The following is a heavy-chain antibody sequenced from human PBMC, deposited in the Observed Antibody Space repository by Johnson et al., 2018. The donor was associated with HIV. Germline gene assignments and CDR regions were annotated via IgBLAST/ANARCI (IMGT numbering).Heavy chain of an antibody. D-gene: IGHD3-22*01. J-gene: IGHJ3*02. CDR2: IYSGGNT. Sequence: VQLVESGGGLVQPGGSLRLSCAASGFTVSSNYMSWVRQAPGKGLEWVSVIYSGGNTYYADSVKGRFTISRDNSKNTLYLQMNSLRAEDTAVYYCAKAYSAVVGDAFDIWVQGTMVTVSS. CDR1: GFTVSSNY. CDR3: AKAYSAVVGDAFDI. V-gene: IGHV3-66*01.